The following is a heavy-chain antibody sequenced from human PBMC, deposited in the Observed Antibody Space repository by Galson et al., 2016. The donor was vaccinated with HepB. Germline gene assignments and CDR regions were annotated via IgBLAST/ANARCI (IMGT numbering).Heavy chain of an antibody. CDR1: GGTFRNYA. Sequence: SVKVSCKASGGTFRNYAISWVRQAPGQGLEWMGRIIPILGVAENAQKFHDRVTFTADTSTSTAFMELSRLTSDDTAVYFCARVGDQEYGDIHDKRALGGRPVSWPWGQGTLVTVSS. CDR2: IIPILGVA. D-gene: IGHD3-16*01. V-gene: IGHV1-69*04. J-gene: IGHJ5*02. CDR3: ARVGDQEYGDIHDKRALGGRPVSWP.